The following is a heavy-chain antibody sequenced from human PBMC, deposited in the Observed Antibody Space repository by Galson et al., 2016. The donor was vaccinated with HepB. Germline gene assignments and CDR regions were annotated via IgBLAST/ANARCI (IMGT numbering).Heavy chain of an antibody. V-gene: IGHV3-30*03. CDR1: RFTFSGYA. J-gene: IGHJ3*02. CDR3: ASLRSGSYAFDI. CDR2: ISYDGSNK. Sequence: SLRLSCAASRFTFSGYAMHWVRQAPGKGLEWVAVISYDGSNKYYADSVKGRFTISRDNSKNTLYLQMNSLRAEDTAVYYCASLRSGSYAFDIWGQGTMVTVSS. D-gene: IGHD3-22*01.